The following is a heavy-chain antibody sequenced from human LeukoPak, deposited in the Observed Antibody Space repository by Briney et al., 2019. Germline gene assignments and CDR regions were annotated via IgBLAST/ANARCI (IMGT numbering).Heavy chain of an antibody. Sequence: GGSLRLSCAASGFTFSSYAMSWVRQAPGKGLEWVSAISGSSGSTYYADSVKGRFTISRDNSKNTLYLQMNSLRAEDTAVYYCVLITMVRGKVGARLPSEDYFDYWGQGTLVTVSS. V-gene: IGHV3-23*01. CDR2: ISGSSGST. D-gene: IGHD3-10*01. CDR3: VLITMVRGKVGARLPSEDYFDY. J-gene: IGHJ4*02. CDR1: GFTFSSYA.